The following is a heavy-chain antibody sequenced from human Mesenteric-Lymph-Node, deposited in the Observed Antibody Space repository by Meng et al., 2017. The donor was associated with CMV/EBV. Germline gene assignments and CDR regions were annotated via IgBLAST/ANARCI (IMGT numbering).Heavy chain of an antibody. CDR1: GYTFTSYY. J-gene: IGHJ5*02. CDR3: AKEGHDYWSGYYGWFDP. Sequence: ASVKVSCKASGYTFTSYYMHWVRQAPGQGLEWMGIINPSGGSTSYAQKFQGRVTMTRDTSTSTVYMELSSLRSDDTAVYFCAKEGHDYWSGYYGWFDPWGQGTLVTVSS. V-gene: IGHV1-46*01. CDR2: INPSGGST. D-gene: IGHD3-3*01.